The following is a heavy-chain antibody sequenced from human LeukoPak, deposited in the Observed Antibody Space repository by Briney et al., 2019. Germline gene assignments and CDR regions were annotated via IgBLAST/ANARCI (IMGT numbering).Heavy chain of an antibody. CDR1: GFTFSSYG. J-gene: IGHJ4*02. D-gene: IGHD2-2*01. V-gene: IGHV3-30*18. Sequence: GGSLRLSCAASGFTFSSYGMHWVRQAPGEGLEWVAVISYDGSDKYYADSVKGRFTISRDNSKNTLYLQMNSLRAEDTAVYYCAKSGSSYYFDYWGQGTLVTVSS. CDR3: AKSGSSYYFDY. CDR2: ISYDGSDK.